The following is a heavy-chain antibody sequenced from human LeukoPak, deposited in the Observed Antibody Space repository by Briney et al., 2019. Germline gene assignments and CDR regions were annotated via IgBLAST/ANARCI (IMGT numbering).Heavy chain of an antibody. CDR1: GFIFSSYS. D-gene: IGHD2-2*01. V-gene: IGHV3-30*02. CDR2: IRYDGSNK. Sequence: GGSLRLSCAASGFIFSSYSMDWVRQAPGKGLEWVAFIRYDGSNKYYADSVKGRFTISRDNSKNTLYLQMNSLRAEDTAVYYCAKLVRQSSTSCFWGQGTLVTVSS. CDR3: AKLVRQSSTSCF. J-gene: IGHJ4*02.